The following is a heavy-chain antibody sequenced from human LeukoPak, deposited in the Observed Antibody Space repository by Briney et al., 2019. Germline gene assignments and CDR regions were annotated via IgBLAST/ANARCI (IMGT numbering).Heavy chain of an antibody. CDR1: GGSFSGYY. D-gene: IGHD6-13*01. CDR2: INHSGST. J-gene: IGHJ4*02. CDR3: ARVPGLAAAGWGPKFDY. Sequence: SETLSLTCAVYGGSFSGYYWSWIRQPPGKGLEWIGEINHSGSTNYNPSLKGRVTISVDTSKNQFSLKLSSVTAADTAVYYCARVPGLAAAGWGPKFDYWGQGTLVTVSS. V-gene: IGHV4-34*01.